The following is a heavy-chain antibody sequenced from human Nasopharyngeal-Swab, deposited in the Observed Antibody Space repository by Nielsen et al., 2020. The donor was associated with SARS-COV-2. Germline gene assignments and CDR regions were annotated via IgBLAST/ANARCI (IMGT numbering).Heavy chain of an antibody. V-gene: IGHV4-31*03. Sequence: SETLSLTCTVSGDSISRGGYYWSWIRQHPGKGLEWIGFSYYSGSTYYNLSLKSRITISVDMSKNQFSLNLRSVTAADTAVYYCAREEGYGMDVWGQGTTVTVSS. CDR3: AREEGYGMDV. CDR2: SYYSGST. CDR1: GDSISRGGYY. J-gene: IGHJ6*02.